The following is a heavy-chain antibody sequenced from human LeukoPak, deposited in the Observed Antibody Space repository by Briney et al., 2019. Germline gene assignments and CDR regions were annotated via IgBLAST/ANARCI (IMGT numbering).Heavy chain of an antibody. CDR1: GYSISSGYY. Sequence: MPSETLSLTCAVSGYSISSGYYWGWIRQPPGKGLEWIGSMYHSGTTYHNPSLKSRITMSVDTSKNQFSLKLNSVTAADTAVYYCARDRRFLEWLMTPYWYFDLWGRGTLVAVSS. CDR3: ARDRRFLEWLMTPYWYFDL. CDR2: MYHSGTT. V-gene: IGHV4-38-2*02. D-gene: IGHD3-3*01. J-gene: IGHJ2*01.